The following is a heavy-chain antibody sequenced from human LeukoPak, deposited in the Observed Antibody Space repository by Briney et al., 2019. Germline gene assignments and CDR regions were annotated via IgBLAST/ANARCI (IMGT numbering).Heavy chain of an antibody. CDR3: ARDRGSSSSEAGRGYSGYYYYMDV. Sequence: ASVKVSCKASGYTFTNNYMHWVRQAPGQGLEWMGIINPSGGSTSYAQKFQGRVTMTRDMSTSTVYMELSSLRSEDTAVYYCARDRGSSSSEAGRGYSGYYYYMDVWGKGTTVTVSS. D-gene: IGHD5-12*01. J-gene: IGHJ6*03. CDR2: INPSGGST. CDR1: GYTFTNNY. V-gene: IGHV1-46*01.